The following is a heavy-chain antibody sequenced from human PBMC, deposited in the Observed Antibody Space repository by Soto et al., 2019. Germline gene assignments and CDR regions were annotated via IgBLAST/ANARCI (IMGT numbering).Heavy chain of an antibody. D-gene: IGHD6-19*01. V-gene: IGHV1-58*01. CDR2: IVVGSGNT. CDR1: GFTFTSSA. Sequence: SVKVSCKASGFTFTSSAVQWVRQARGQRLEWIGWIVVGSGNTNYAQKFQERVTITRDMSTSTAYMELSSLRSEDTAVYYCAAEQWLAHDAFDIWGQGTMVAVSS. CDR3: AAEQWLAHDAFDI. J-gene: IGHJ3*02.